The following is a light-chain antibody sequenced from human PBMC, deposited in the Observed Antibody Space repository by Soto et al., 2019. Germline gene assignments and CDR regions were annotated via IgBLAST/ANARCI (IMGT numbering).Light chain of an antibody. Sequence: DIVMTQTPLSLSVTPGQPASISCKASQSLVHGDGRTYLYWYLQKPGQPPQLLIYDVSNRFAGVPDRFSGSGSGTDFILKISRVEAEDVGVYYCTQSVQLLLYSFGQGTTLEIK. CDR1: QSLVHGDGRTY. CDR3: TQSVQLLLYS. CDR2: DVS. J-gene: IGKJ2*03. V-gene: IGKV2D-29*01.